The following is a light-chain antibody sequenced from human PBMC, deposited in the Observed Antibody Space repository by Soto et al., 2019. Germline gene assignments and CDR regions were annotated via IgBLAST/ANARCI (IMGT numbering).Light chain of an antibody. V-gene: IGKV3-15*01. CDR3: QPSTIWPIT. CDR1: QRVSDT. CDR2: DTS. J-gene: IGKJ4*02. Sequence: EVGMRQSPATLSFSPGEGATLSCRASQRVSDTLAWYQHKPGQTPSLLIYDTSTRATGVPTRFSGSRSGTDFTLTISSLQPEDFAVYYCQPSTIWPITFGEGTKVEIK.